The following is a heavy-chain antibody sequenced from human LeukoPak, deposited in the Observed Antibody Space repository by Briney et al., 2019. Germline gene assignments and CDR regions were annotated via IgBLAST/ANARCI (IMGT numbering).Heavy chain of an antibody. CDR2: ISGSGGST. Sequence: PGGSLRLSCAASGFTFSSYAMSWVRQAPGKGLEWVSAISGSGGSTYYADSVKGRFTISRDNSKNTLYLQMNSLRAEDTAVYYCAKDWRSDYDYVWRSYPLVHGAFDIWGQGTMVTVSS. V-gene: IGHV3-23*01. J-gene: IGHJ3*02. D-gene: IGHD3-16*01. CDR1: GFTFSSYA. CDR3: AKDWRSDYDYVWRSYPLVHGAFDI.